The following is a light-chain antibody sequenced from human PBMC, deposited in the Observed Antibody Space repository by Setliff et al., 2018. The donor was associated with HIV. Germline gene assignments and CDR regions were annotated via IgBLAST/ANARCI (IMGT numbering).Light chain of an antibody. V-gene: IGLV1-51*01. CDR2: DNN. CDR1: TSYVASNS. Sequence: QSVLTQPPSVSAAPGQKVTISCSASTSYVASNSVDWYQHLPGTSPKLLIYDNNKRPSGIPDRFSGSKSGTSATLGITGLQTGDEADYYCGTWDSSPTGGYVFGTGTKGTVL. CDR3: GTWDSSPTGGYV. J-gene: IGLJ1*01.